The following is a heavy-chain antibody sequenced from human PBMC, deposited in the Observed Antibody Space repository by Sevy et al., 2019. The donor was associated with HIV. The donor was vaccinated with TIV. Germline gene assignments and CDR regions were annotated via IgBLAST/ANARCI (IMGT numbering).Heavy chain of an antibody. D-gene: IGHD3-22*01. J-gene: IGHJ6*02. Sequence: GESLKISCKGSGYXFTNYWIGWVRQMPGKGLEWMGXIYPGDSDTRYSPSFQGQVTISANKSISTAYLQWSSLKASDTAMYYCARRGYYDSSGYYTYGMDVWGQGTTVTVSS. CDR1: GYXFTNYW. CDR3: ARRGYYDSSGYYTYGMDV. CDR2: IYPGDSDT. V-gene: IGHV5-51*01.